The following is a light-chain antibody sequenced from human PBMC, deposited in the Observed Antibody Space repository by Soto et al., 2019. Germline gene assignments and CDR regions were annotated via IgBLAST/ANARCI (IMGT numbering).Light chain of an antibody. Sequence: EIVLTQSPGTLSLSPGERATLSCRASQSVSSSYLAWYQQKPGQAPRLLIYGASSRATGIPDRFSGSGSGTDFTLTISRLEPEDFAVYYCQQYGSRTFCQGTKVDIK. CDR1: QSVSSSY. J-gene: IGKJ1*01. CDR3: QQYGSRT. CDR2: GAS. V-gene: IGKV3-20*01.